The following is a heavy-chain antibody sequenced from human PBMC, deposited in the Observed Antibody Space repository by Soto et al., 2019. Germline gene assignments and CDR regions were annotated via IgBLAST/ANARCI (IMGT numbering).Heavy chain of an antibody. Sequence: GGSLRLSCAASGFTFSSYNMNWVRQTPGKGLEWLSYISTSSSTIFYADSVKGRFTISRDNAKNSLYLQMNSLRAEDTAVYYCARHPERIAEIGWFDPWGQGTLVTVSS. V-gene: IGHV3-48*01. CDR1: GFTFSSYN. CDR2: ISTSSSTI. J-gene: IGHJ5*02. D-gene: IGHD6-13*01. CDR3: ARHPERIAEIGWFDP.